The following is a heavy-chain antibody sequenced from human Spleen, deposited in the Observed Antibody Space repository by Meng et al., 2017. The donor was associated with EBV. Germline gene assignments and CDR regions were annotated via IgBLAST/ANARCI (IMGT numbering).Heavy chain of an antibody. CDR1: GGTFSSYA. V-gene: IGHV1-69*01. CDR2: IIPIVATA. Sequence: QGLRVESVAEVKRPGSSVKVPCKASGGTFSSYAINWVRQAPRQGLEWMGGIIPIVATADYAQKFQGRITITADESTNTAYMELSSLRSEDTAIYYCARPNVNSGYYFFDYWGQGTLVTVSS. D-gene: IGHD3-22*01. CDR3: ARPNVNSGYYFFDY. J-gene: IGHJ4*02.